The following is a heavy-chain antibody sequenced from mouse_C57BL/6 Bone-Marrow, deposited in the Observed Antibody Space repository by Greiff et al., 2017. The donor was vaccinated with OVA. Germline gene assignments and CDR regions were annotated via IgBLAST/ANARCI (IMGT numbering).Heavy chain of an antibody. CDR1: GYTFTSYW. J-gene: IGHJ3*01. V-gene: IGHV1-55*01. D-gene: IGHD2-5*01. Sequence: QVQLQHPGAELVKPGASVKMSCKASGYTFTSYWITWVKQRPGQGLEWIGDIYPGSGSTNYNEKFKSKATLTVDTSSSTAYMQLSSLTSEDSAVYYCARSRSNYVAWFAYWGQGTLVTVSA. CDR3: ARSRSNYVAWFAY. CDR2: IYPGSGST.